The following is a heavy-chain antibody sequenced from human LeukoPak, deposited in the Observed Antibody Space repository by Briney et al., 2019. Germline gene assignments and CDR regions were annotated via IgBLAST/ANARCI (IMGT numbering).Heavy chain of an antibody. CDR1: GFTFSSYA. V-gene: IGHV3-23*01. Sequence: GGSLRLSCAASGFTFSSYAMSWVRQAPGQGMEWGSAINGSGGSTNYADSGKGRFTISRDNSKNTLYLQMNSPRAEDTAVYYCAKGYDYAFDIWGQGIMVTVSS. J-gene: IGHJ3*02. CDR3: AKGYDYAFDI. D-gene: IGHD3-3*01. CDR2: INGSGGST.